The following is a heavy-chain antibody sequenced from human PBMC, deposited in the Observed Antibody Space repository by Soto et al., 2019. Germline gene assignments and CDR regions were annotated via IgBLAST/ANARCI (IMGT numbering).Heavy chain of an antibody. CDR1: GFTFSSYG. D-gene: IGHD4-17*01. J-gene: IGHJ3*02. V-gene: IGHV3-30*18. CDR3: AKGNDYGDYAAFDI. CDR2: ISYDGSNK. Sequence: PGGSLRLSCAASGFTFSSYGMHWVRQAPGKGLEWVAVISYDGSNKYYADSVKGRFTISRDNSKNTLYLQMNSLRAEDTAVYYCAKGNDYGDYAAFDIWGQGTMVTVSS.